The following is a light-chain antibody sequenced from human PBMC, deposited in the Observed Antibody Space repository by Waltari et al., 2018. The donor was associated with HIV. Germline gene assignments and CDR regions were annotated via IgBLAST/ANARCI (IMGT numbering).Light chain of an antibody. CDR3: NSYRSSTTPCV. CDR2: EVS. V-gene: IGLV2-14*01. J-gene: IGLJ1*01. CDR1: SSDVGGHNN. Sequence: QSALTQPASVSGSPGQSITISCTGTSSDVGGHNNVSWYQQHPGKAPKLLIYEVSNRPSGVSNRFSGSKSGNTASMTISGLQAEDEADYYCNSYRSSTTPCVFGTGTKVTVL.